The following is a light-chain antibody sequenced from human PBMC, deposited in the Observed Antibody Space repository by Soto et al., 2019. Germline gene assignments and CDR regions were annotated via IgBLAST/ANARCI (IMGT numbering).Light chain of an antibody. J-gene: IGKJ1*01. CDR3: QQYNNWPPDRT. CDR1: QSVGSN. CDR2: GAS. V-gene: IGKV3-15*01. Sequence: EIVMTQSPATLSVSPGERATLSCRASQSVGSNLAWYQQKPGQAPRLLIYGASTRATGIPARFSGSGSGTEVTITVSSLQSEDFAIYFCQQYNNWPPDRTFGQGTKVEIK.